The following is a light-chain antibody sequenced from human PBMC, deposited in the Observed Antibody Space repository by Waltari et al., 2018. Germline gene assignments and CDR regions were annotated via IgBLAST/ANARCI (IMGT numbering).Light chain of an antibody. CDR3: QQVNGYPLT. Sequence: DIQLTQSPSFLSASVGDRVTITCRASQGITTYLVWYQQKPGKAPKVLIYAASTLQSGVPSRCSGSGSGTEFTLTITSLQPEDFATYYCQQVNGYPLTFGGGTKVEIK. V-gene: IGKV1-9*01. CDR1: QGITTY. J-gene: IGKJ4*01. CDR2: AAS.